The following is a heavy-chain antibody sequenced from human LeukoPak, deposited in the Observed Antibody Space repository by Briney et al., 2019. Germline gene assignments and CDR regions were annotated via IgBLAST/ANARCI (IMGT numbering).Heavy chain of an antibody. D-gene: IGHD4-17*01. J-gene: IGHJ5*02. Sequence: ASVKVSCKASGYTFTGYYMHWVRQAPGQGLEWMGWINPNSGGTSYAQKFQGRVTMTRDTSISTAYMELSRLRSDDTAVYYCARSLYGDPNWFDPWGQGTLVTVSS. V-gene: IGHV1-2*02. CDR2: INPNSGGT. CDR1: GYTFTGYY. CDR3: ARSLYGDPNWFDP.